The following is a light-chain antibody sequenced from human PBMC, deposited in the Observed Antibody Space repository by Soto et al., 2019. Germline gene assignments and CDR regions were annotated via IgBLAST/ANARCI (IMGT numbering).Light chain of an antibody. CDR3: QQYSSSPPIT. V-gene: IGKV3-20*01. Sequence: EIVLMQSPATLSLSPGERATLSCRASQSVSSYLAWYQQKPGQAPRLLIYAASNRATGIPARFSGSGSETDFTLTISRLEPEDFAVYYCQQYSSSPPITFGQGTRREIK. CDR1: QSVSSY. J-gene: IGKJ5*01. CDR2: AAS.